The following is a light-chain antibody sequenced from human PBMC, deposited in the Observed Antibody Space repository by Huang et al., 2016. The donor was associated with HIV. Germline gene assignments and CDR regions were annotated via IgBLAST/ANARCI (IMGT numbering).Light chain of an antibody. Sequence: EIVLTQSPATLSLSPGERAALSCRATQSINNNLAWYQQEPGQSPRLLIYGASTRATGIPARFMGSGSGTEFTLTISSLQSEDFAVYYCQQYNNWPPLLTFGGGTKVEIK. J-gene: IGKJ4*01. CDR2: GAS. CDR3: QQYNNWPPLLT. CDR1: QSINNN. V-gene: IGKV3-15*01.